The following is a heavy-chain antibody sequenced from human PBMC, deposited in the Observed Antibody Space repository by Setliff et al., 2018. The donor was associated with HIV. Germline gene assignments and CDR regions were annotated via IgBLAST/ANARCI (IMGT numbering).Heavy chain of an antibody. CDR3: ARDHGNGRAYNFWSGYYSFDY. CDR2: ITPMYGAV. D-gene: IGHD3-3*01. Sequence: SVKVSCKASGGSFSKYGIHWVRQAPGQGLEWMGGITPMYGAVNYAQKFQDRVTITADESTTTVYMEVSSLRSEDTAVYFCARDHGNGRAYNFWSGYYSFDYWGQGTLVTVSS. V-gene: IGHV1-69*13. J-gene: IGHJ4*02. CDR1: GGSFSKYG.